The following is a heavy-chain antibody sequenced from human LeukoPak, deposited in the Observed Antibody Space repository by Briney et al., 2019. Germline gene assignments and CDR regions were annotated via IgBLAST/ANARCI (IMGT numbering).Heavy chain of an antibody. CDR1: GYSISSGYY. Sequence: PSETLSLTCAVSGYSISSGYYWGWIRPPPGKGLEWIGSIYHSGSTYYNPSLKSRVTISVDTSKNQFSLKLSSVTAADTAVYYCARAPDWSGYPRYWYFDLWGRGTLVTVSS. J-gene: IGHJ2*01. D-gene: IGHD3-3*01. V-gene: IGHV4-38-2*01. CDR3: ARAPDWSGYPRYWYFDL. CDR2: IYHSGST.